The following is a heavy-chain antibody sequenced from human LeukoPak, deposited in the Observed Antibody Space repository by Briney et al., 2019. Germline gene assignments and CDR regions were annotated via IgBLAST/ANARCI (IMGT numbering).Heavy chain of an antibody. CDR1: GDSITYFY. Sequence: SETLSLTCSVSGDSITYFYWSWIRQAAGKGLEWIGRISSSGSTDYNASLKSRVTMSVDTSKNQLSLKVISVTAADTAVYYCAGLGNSMIGGGWGKGATV. CDR3: AGLGNSMIGGG. D-gene: IGHD3-10*02. V-gene: IGHV4-4*07. CDR2: ISSSGST. J-gene: IGHJ6*03.